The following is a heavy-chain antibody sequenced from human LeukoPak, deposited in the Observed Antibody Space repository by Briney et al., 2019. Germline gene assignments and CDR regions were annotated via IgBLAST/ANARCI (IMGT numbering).Heavy chain of an antibody. V-gene: IGHV4-59*12. CDR2: VYYTGST. Sequence: SETLSLTCSVSRASISGYYWSWIRQTPEKRLEWIGYVYYTGSTNYNPSLQSRVSITVDTSKNQFSLKLSSVTAADTAVYYCARGEYYYGSGRPYNWFDPWGQGTLVTVSS. J-gene: IGHJ5*02. CDR1: RASISGYY. CDR3: ARGEYYYGSGRPYNWFDP. D-gene: IGHD3-10*01.